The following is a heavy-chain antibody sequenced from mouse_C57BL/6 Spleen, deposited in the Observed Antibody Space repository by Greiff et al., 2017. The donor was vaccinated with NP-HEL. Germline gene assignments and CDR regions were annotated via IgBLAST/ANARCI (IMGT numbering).Heavy chain of an antibody. D-gene: IGHD6-1*01. V-gene: IGHV1-61*01. CDR2: IYPSDSET. Sequence: QVQLQQSGAELVRPGSSVKLSCKASGYTFTSYWMDWVKQRPGQGLEWIGNIYPSDSETHYNQKFKDKATLTVDKSSSTAYMQLSSLTSEDSAVYYCARERQVARGFDVWGTGTTVTVSS. J-gene: IGHJ1*03. CDR3: ARERQVARGFDV. CDR1: GYTFTSYW.